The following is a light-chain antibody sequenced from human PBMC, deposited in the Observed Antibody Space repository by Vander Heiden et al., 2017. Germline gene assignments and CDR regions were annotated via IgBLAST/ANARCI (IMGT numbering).Light chain of an antibody. CDR2: GNS. J-gene: IGLJ2*01. CDR3: QSYDSSLSGVV. Sequence: QSVLTQPPSVSGAPGQRVTISCTGSSSNIGAGYDVHWYQQLPGTAPKLRIDGNSNRPSGVPDRFAGSKSGTSASLAITGLQAEDEADYDCQSYDSSLSGVVFGGGTKLTVL. V-gene: IGLV1-40*01. CDR1: SSNIGAGYD.